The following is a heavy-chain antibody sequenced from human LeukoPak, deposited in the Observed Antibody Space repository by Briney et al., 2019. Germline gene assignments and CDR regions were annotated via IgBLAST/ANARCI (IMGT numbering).Heavy chain of an antibody. J-gene: IGHJ4*02. CDR2: IYYSGNT. V-gene: IGHV4-31*03. Sequence: SQTLSLTCTVSGGSISSGGYYWSWSRQHPGKGLEWIGYIYYSGNTFYNPSLRSRVSISLDTSKNQFSLKLSSVTAADTAVYYCARDLSGYDYIDYWGQGALVTVSS. CDR3: ARDLSGYDYIDY. D-gene: IGHD5-12*01. CDR1: GGSISSGGYY.